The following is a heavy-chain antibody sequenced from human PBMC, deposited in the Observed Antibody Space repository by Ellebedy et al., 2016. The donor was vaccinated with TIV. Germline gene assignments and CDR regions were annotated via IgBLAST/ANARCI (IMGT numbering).Heavy chain of an antibody. Sequence: SETLSLTXTVSGGSISSGGYYWSWIRQHPGKGLEWIGYIFYSGSTYYNPSLKSRVTISLDTSENQFSLQLSSVTAADTALYYCARAQGRSMDLKYFDYWGQGTLVTVSS. D-gene: IGHD2/OR15-2a*01. CDR1: GGSISSGGYY. V-gene: IGHV4-31*03. CDR3: ARAQGRSMDLKYFDY. J-gene: IGHJ4*02. CDR2: IFYSGST.